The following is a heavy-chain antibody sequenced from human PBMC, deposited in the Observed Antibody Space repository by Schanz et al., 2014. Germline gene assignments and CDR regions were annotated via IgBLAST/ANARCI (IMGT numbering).Heavy chain of an antibody. V-gene: IGHV4-31*02. J-gene: IGHJ6*02. D-gene: IGHD3-16*01. CDR3: ARHGGIPYYPMDV. CDR1: GFSLDIFA. CDR2: ISYSGST. Sequence: VQLVESGGGLVEPGGSLRLSCATSGFSLDIFAVSWIRQPPGKGLEWIGYISYSGSTSFNPSLKSRLTMSVDTSKNQFSLRLSSVTAADTAVYYCARHGGIPYYPMDVWGQGTTVTVSS.